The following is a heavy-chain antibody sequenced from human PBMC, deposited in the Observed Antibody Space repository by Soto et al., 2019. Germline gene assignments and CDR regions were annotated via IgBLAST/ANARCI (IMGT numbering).Heavy chain of an antibody. CDR1: GFTFSSYA. CDR2: ISGSGGST. D-gene: IGHD3-10*01. V-gene: IGHV3-23*01. CDR3: AKGPVLLWFGEPSPFDY. Sequence: PGGSLRLSCAASGFTFSSYAMSWVRQAPGKGLEWVSAISGSGGSTYYADSVKGRFTISRDNSKNTLYLQMNSLRAEDTAVYYCAKGPVLLWFGEPSPFDYWGQGTLVTVSS. J-gene: IGHJ4*02.